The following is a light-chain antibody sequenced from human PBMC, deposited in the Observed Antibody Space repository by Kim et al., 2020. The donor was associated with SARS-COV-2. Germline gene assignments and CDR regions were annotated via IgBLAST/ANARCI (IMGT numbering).Light chain of an antibody. CDR1: QSLNNW. CDR2: RTS. CDR3: QQYDSVSPQFT. J-gene: IGKJ2*01. Sequence: SVGDRVTITCRASQSLNNWLAWYQQKPWKAPKLFICRTSILHSGVPSRFSGSGSETEFTLSISSLQPDDSATYYCQQYDSVSPQFTFGQGTKLEI. V-gene: IGKV1-5*03.